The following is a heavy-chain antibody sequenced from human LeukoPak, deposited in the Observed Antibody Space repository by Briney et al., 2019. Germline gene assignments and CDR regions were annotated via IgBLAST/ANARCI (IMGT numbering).Heavy chain of an antibody. CDR2: ITPIFGTA. CDR3: ARTTWGLELTYYMDV. Sequence: SVKVSCKASGGTFSSYAISWVRQAPGQGLEWMGGITPIFGTANYAQKFQGRVTITTDESTSTAYMELSSLRSEDTAVYYCARTTWGLELTYYMDVWGKGTTVTVSS. J-gene: IGHJ6*03. CDR1: GGTFSSYA. V-gene: IGHV1-69*05. D-gene: IGHD1-7*01.